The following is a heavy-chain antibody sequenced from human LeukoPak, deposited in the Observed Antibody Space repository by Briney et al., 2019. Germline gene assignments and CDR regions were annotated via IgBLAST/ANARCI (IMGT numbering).Heavy chain of an antibody. V-gene: IGHV3-53*01. D-gene: IGHD1-1*01. CDR2: IYSGGST. J-gene: IGHJ4*02. CDR3: ARGPAGYN. CDR1: GFTVSSSH. Sequence: GGSLRLSCAASGFTVSSSHMSWVRQAPGKGLEWVSVIYSGGSTDYADSVKGRFTISRDNSKNTLYLQMNSLRAEDTAVYHRARGPAGYNWGQGTLVTVSS.